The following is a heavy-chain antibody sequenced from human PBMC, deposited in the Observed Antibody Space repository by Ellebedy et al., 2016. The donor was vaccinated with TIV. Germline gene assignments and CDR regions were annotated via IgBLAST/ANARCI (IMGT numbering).Heavy chain of an antibody. V-gene: IGHV4-4*07. Sequence: SETLSLTCTVSGGSISSYYWSWIRQPPGKGLEWIERIYTSGSTNYNPSLKSRVTMSVDTSKNQFSLKLSSVTAADTAVYYCAREDPYGISALHYFDYWGQGTLVTVSS. J-gene: IGHJ4*02. CDR2: IYTSGST. CDR3: AREDPYGISALHYFDY. CDR1: GGSISSYY. D-gene: IGHD2-15*01.